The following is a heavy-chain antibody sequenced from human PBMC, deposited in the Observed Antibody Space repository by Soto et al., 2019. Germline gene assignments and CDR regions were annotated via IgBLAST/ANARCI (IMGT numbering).Heavy chain of an antibody. CDR3: TSTKLRFLETTDALDI. CDR2: IKSKTDGGTT. D-gene: IGHD3-3*01. CDR1: GFTFSNAW. Sequence: EVQLVESGGGLVKPGGSLRLSCAASGFTFSNAWMNWVRQAPGKGLEWVGRIKSKTDGGTTDYAAPVKGRFTISRDDSKNTLYLQMNSLKTEDTAVYYCTSTKLRFLETTDALDIWGQGTMVTVSS. J-gene: IGHJ3*02. V-gene: IGHV3-15*07.